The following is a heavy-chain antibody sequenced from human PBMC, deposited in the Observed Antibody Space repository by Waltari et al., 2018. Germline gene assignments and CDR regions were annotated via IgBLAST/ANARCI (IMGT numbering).Heavy chain of an antibody. V-gene: IGHV3-30*18. CDR1: GFTFSSYG. J-gene: IGHJ4*02. Sequence: QVQLVESGGGVVQPGRSLRLSCAASGFTFSSYGMHWVRQAPGKGLEWVAVIWYDGSNKDYADSVKGRFTISRDNSKNTLYLQMNSLRAEDTAMYYCAKGYFDYWGQGTLVTVSS. CDR3: AKGYFDY. CDR2: IWYDGSNK.